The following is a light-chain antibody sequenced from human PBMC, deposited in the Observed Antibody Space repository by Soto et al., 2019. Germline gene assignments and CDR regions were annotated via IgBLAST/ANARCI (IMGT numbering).Light chain of an antibody. CDR2: DAS. Sequence: DIQMTQSPSTLSASVGDRFTITCRASQSISSWLAWYQQKPGKAPKLLIYDASSLESGVPSRFSGSGSGTELTLTISRLQPDDFATYYCQKYNSYSWTCGQGTKVDIK. CDR1: QSISSW. J-gene: IGKJ1*01. V-gene: IGKV1-5*01. CDR3: QKYNSYSWT.